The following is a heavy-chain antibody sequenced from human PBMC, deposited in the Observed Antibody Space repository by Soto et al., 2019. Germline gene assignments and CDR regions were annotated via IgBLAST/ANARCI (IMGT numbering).Heavy chain of an antibody. CDR2: ISSTAGRTS. J-gene: IGHJ6*02. CDR1: GFTFNTYP. D-gene: IGHD3-10*01. V-gene: IGHV3-23*01. Sequence: GGSLRLSCATSGFTFNTYPMTWVRQAPGKGLEWVSSISSTAGRTSSYADSVKGRFAISRDFSDNTVYLQMNNLRVDDTAVYFCAKGVLSFHYGMEVWGQGTTVTVYS. CDR3: AKGVLSFHYGMEV.